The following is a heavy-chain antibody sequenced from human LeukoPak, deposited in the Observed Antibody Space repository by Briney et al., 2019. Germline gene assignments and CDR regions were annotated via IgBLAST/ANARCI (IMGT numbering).Heavy chain of an antibody. Sequence: PGGSLRLSCAAAGFTFSSYGMHWVRQAPGKGLEWVAFIRYDGSNKYYADSVKGRFTISRDNSKNTLYLQMNSLRAEDTAVYYCAKSGYSSGWYRYYFDYWGQGTLVTVSS. J-gene: IGHJ4*02. CDR3: AKSGYSSGWYRYYFDY. D-gene: IGHD6-19*01. V-gene: IGHV3-30*02. CDR2: IRYDGSNK. CDR1: GFTFSSYG.